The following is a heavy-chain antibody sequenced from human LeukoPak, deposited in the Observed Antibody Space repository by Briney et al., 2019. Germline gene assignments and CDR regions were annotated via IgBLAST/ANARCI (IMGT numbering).Heavy chain of an antibody. CDR3: ARDNGWFGEMLVWFDP. CDR1: GFTFSSYW. D-gene: IGHD3-10*01. J-gene: IGHJ5*02. Sequence: PGGSLRLSCAASGFTFSSYWMSWVRQAPGKGLEWVANIKQDGSEKYYVDSVKGRFTISRDNAKNSLYLQMNSLRAEDTAVYYCARDNGWFGEMLVWFDPWGQGTLVTVSS. V-gene: IGHV3-7*01. CDR2: IKQDGSEK.